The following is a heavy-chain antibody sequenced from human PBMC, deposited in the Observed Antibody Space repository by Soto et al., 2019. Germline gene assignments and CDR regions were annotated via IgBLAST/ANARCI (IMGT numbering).Heavy chain of an antibody. CDR3: AKSLNINWKNWFDP. CDR1: GFTFSSSA. CDR2: ISDSGDRT. Sequence: EEQLLESGGGLVQPGESLRLSCAASGFTFSSSAMNWVRQTPGKGLEWVSLISDSGDRTHYADSVRGRFSISRDNSKNTLYLQMYSVRAEDTAVYYCAKSLNINWKNWFDPWGQGTLVTVSS. V-gene: IGHV3-23*01. D-gene: IGHD1-1*01. J-gene: IGHJ5*02.